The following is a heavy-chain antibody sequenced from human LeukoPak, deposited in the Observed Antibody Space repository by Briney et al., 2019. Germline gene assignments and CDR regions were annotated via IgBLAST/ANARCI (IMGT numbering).Heavy chain of an antibody. V-gene: IGHV4-30-2*06. J-gene: IGHJ3*02. CDR1: GGSMSSGGYY. Sequence: SQTLSLTCAVPGGSMSSGGYYSFWIRLSPGKRLVWIGYISHGRSTYYTPSCKSRVTRTADRSKHQFSLRLSSVTAADTAVYYCARPHSRSWYPQDAFNIWGQGTMVTGSS. D-gene: IGHD6-13*01. CDR3: ARPHSRSWYPQDAFNI. CDR2: ISHGRST.